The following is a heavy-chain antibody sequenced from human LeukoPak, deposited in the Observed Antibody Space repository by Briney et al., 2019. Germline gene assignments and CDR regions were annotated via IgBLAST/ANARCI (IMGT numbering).Heavy chain of an antibody. CDR3: ARLGDAFDI. Sequence: SETLSLTCAVYGGSFSGYYWSWIRQPPGKGLEWIEEISHSGSTKYNPSLKSRVTISVDTSKNQFSLKLRSVTAADAAVYYCARLGDAFDIWGQGTMVTVSS. CDR2: ISHSGST. V-gene: IGHV4-34*01. J-gene: IGHJ3*02. CDR1: GGSFSGYY.